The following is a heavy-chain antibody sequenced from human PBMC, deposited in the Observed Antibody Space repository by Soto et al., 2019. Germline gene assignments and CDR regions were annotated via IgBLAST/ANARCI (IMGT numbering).Heavy chain of an antibody. CDR2: ISYAGSYQ. CDR1: GFAFNKFG. J-gene: IGHJ4*02. V-gene: IGHV3-30*18. Sequence: QVQLVESGGGVVQPGTSLRLSCEASGFAFNKFGMHWVRQAPGKGLEWVAFISYAGSYQYYADSVHGRLTITRDNSMNTLNMQLNGLRREDTAVYYCAKGGEVGGVLGDHWGQGTLVTVSS. CDR3: AKGGEVGGVLGDH. D-gene: IGHD1-26*01.